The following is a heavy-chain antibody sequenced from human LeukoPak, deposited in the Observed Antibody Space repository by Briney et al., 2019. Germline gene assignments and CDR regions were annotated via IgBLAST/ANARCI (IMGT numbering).Heavy chain of an antibody. V-gene: IGHV3-30*02. D-gene: IGHD6-19*01. J-gene: IGHJ6*03. CDR1: GFTFSSYG. Sequence: GGSLRLSCAASGFTFSSYGIHWVRQAPGKGLEWVAFIRYDGSNKNYADSVKGRFTISRDNSKNTLYLQMNSLRAEDTAVYYCAKGSKAVLFTRDYYLDVWGKGTTVTISS. CDR3: AKGSKAVLFTRDYYLDV. CDR2: IRYDGSNK.